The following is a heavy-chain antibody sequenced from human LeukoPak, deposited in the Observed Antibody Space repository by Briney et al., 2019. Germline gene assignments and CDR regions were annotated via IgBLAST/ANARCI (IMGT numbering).Heavy chain of an antibody. D-gene: IGHD3-22*01. CDR2: INHSGST. V-gene: IGHV4-34*01. CDR3: ARGPDYDSSGYYLNDAFDI. CDR1: GGSFSGYY. Sequence: SETLSLTCAVYGGSFSGYYWSWIRQPPGKGLEWIGEINHSGSTNYNPSLKSRVTISVDTSKYQFSVKLSSVTAADTAVDYCARGPDYDSSGYYLNDAFDIWGQGTMVTVSS. J-gene: IGHJ3*02.